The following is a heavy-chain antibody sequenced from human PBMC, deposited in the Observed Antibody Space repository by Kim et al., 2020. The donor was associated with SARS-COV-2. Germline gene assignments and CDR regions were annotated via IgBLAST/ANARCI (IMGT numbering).Heavy chain of an antibody. J-gene: IGHJ4*02. Sequence: GGSLRLSCAASGFTFSSYGMHWVRQAPGKGLEWVAVISYDGSNKYYADSVKGRFTISRDNSKNTLYLQMNSLRAEDTAVYYCAKDEAKDIVVVVTGFDYWGQGTLVTVSS. CDR1: GFTFSSYG. CDR3: AKDEAKDIVVVVTGFDY. D-gene: IGHD2-15*01. CDR2: ISYDGSNK. V-gene: IGHV3-30*18.